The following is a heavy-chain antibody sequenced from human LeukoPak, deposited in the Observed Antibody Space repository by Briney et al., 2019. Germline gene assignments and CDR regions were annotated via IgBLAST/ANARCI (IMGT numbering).Heavy chain of an antibody. CDR2: IYYSGST. V-gene: IGHV4-39*01. D-gene: IGHD2-2*01. CDR3: ARNPRGYCSSTSCPRYWFDP. CDR1: GGSISSSSYY. Sequence: SETLSLTCTVSGGSISSSSYYWGWIRQPPGKGLVWIGSIYYSGSTYYNPSLKSRVTISVDTSKNQFSLNLSSVTAADTAVYYCARNPRGYCSSTSCPRYWFDPWGQGTLVTVSS. J-gene: IGHJ5*02.